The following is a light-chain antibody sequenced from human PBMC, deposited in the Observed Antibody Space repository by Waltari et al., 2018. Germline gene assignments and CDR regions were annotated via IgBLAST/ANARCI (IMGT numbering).Light chain of an antibody. CDR2: DAS. CDR1: QIVSSN. CDR3: QQYNNWPPLT. V-gene: IGKV3-15*01. J-gene: IGKJ4*01. Sequence: EIVMTQTPATLSVSPGERATLSCRASQIVSSNLAWYQQKPGQAPRLLIYDASTRDTGIPDRFSGSGSGTEFTLTISSLQSEDFAFYYCQQYNNWPPLTFGGGTKVEIK.